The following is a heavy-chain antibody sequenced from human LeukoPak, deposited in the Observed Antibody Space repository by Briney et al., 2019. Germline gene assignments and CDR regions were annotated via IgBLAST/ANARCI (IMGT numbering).Heavy chain of an antibody. D-gene: IGHD1-26*01. V-gene: IGHV3-30-3*01. Sequence: GRSLRLFCAASGYTFSSYAMHWVRQAPGKGLEWVAVISYDGSNKYYADSVKGRFTISRDNSKNTLYPQMNSLRAEDTAVYYCARDIKDPYVLGATPFDYWGQGTLVTVSS. CDR2: ISYDGSNK. J-gene: IGHJ4*02. CDR3: ARDIKDPYVLGATPFDY. CDR1: GYTFSSYA.